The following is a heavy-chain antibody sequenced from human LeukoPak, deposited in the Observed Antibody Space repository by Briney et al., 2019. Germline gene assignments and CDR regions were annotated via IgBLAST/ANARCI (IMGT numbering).Heavy chain of an antibody. J-gene: IGHJ5*02. CDR2: IYYSGST. Sequence: SETLSLTCTVSGGSISSYYWSWIRQPPGKGLEWIGYIYYSGSTNYNPSLKSRVTISVDTSKNQFSLKLSSVTAADTAVYYCAHVTGGWFDPWGQGTLVTVSS. D-gene: IGHD1-14*01. CDR3: AHVTGGWFDP. CDR1: GGSISSYY. V-gene: IGHV4-59*08.